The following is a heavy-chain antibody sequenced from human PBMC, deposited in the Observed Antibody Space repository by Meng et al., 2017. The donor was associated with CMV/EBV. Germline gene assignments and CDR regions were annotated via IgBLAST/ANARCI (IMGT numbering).Heavy chain of an antibody. CDR1: GFTFSSYE. V-gene: IGHV3-48*03. Sequence: GESLKISCAASGFTFSSYEMNWVRQAPGKGLEWVSYISSSGSTIYYADSVKGRFTISRDNDKNSLYLQMNSLRAEDTAVYYFAREDYLSSSWFPGGGMDVWGQGTTVTVSS. CDR2: ISSSGSTI. J-gene: IGHJ6*02. D-gene: IGHD6-13*01. CDR3: AREDYLSSSWFPGGGMDV.